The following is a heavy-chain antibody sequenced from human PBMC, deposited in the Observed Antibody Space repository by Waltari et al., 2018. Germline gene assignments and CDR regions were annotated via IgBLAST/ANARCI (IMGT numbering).Heavy chain of an antibody. V-gene: IGHV3-72*01. J-gene: IGHJ4*02. Sequence: EVHLVESGGALVQPGGSLRLSCTASGLTLRDHYMDWVRQAPGKGLEWVASSRNKHNDYTTEYAASVKGRFAVSRDASDNSLYLQMSNLQIEDTAVYYCSRCFRIGDAWLNDYWGQGTLVTVTS. CDR1: GLTLRDHY. CDR3: SRCFRIGDAWLNDY. CDR2: SRNKHNDYTT. D-gene: IGHD3-9*01.